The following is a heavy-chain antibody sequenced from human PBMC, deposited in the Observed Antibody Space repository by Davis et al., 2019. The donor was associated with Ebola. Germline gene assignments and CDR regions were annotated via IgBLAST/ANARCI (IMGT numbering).Heavy chain of an antibody. CDR3: ATNRAKKFDN. CDR2: SSHSGDT. V-gene: IGHV4-4*02. CDR1: GDSIRSSNW. J-gene: IGHJ4*02. Sequence: MPSETLSLTCAVSGDSIRSSNWWHWVRQPPGKGLEWIGESSHSGDTKYNPSLKSRVTVSVDESKNQFSLKLDSVTAADTAVYYCATNRAKKFDNWGQGTLVTVSS. D-gene: IGHD1-14*01.